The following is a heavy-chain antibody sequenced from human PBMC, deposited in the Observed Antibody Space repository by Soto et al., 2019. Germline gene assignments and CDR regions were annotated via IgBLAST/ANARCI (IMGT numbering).Heavy chain of an antibody. CDR3: ARGHSTDCSNGVCSFFYNHEMDV. D-gene: IGHD2-8*01. V-gene: IGHV1-2*04. Sequence: ASVKVSCKASGYSFTDYHIHWVRQAPGQGLEWLGRINPKSGGTSTAQKFQGWVTMTRDRSISTVYMELTRLRSDDTAVYFCARGHSTDCSNGVCSFFYNHEMDVWGQGATVTVSS. J-gene: IGHJ6*02. CDR1: GYSFTDYH. CDR2: INPKSGGT.